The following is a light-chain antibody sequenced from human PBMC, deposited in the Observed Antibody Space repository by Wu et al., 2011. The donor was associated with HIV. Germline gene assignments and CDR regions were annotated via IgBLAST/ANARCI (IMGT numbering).Light chain of an antibody. CDR3: QDYSRPNRT. CDR2: ATS. CDR1: QTVGSRY. Sequence: EIVLTQSPGTLSLSPGERATLSCRASQTVGSRYLAWYQQRPGQAPRLLMYATSSRATGIPDRFSGSGSGTDFTLTISRLEPEDFAVYYCQDYSRPNRTFGQGTNLEI. J-gene: IGKJ2*01. V-gene: IGKV3-20*01.